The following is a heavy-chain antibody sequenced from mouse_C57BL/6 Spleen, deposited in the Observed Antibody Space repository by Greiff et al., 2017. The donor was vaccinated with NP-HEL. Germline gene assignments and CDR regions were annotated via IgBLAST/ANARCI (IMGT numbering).Heavy chain of an antibody. V-gene: IGHV1-39*01. CDR2: INPNYGTT. CDR1: GYSFTDYN. CDR3: ARYSNYEGYYAMDY. D-gene: IGHD2-5*01. Sequence: VQLKESGPELVKPGASVKISCKASGYSFTDYNMNWVKQSNGKSLEWIGVINPNYGTTSYNQKFKGKATLTVDQSSSTAYMQLNSLTSEDSAVYYCARYSNYEGYYAMDYWGQGTSVTVSS. J-gene: IGHJ4*01.